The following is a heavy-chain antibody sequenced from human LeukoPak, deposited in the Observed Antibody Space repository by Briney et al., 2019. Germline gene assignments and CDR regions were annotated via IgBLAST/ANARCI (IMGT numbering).Heavy chain of an antibody. CDR2: IRYDGSNK. CDR3: AKDKYSSSFF. D-gene: IGHD6-13*01. Sequence: GGSLRLSCAASGFTFSSYGMHWVRPAPGKGLEWVAFIRYDGSNKYYADSVKGRFTISRDNSKNTLYLQMNSLRAEDTAVYYCAKDKYSSSFFWGQGTLVTVSS. V-gene: IGHV3-30*02. CDR1: GFTFSSYG. J-gene: IGHJ4*02.